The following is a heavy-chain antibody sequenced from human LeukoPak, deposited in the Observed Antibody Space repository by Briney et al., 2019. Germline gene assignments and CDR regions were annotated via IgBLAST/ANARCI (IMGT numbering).Heavy chain of an antibody. CDR1: GGSISSSNW. CDR2: IYHSGST. V-gene: IGHV4-4*02. J-gene: IGHJ4*02. D-gene: IGHD6-13*01. CDR3: ARPFKYSSSWYFDY. Sequence: SEALSLTCAVSGGSISSSNWWSWVRQPPGKGLEWIGEIYHSGSTNYNPSLKSRVTISVDKSKNQFSLKLSSVTAADTAVYYCARPFKYSSSWYFDYWGQGTLVTVSS.